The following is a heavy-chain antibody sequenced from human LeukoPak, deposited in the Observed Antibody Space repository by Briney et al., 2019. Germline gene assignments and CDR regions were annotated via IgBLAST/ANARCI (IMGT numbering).Heavy chain of an antibody. D-gene: IGHD1-20*01. CDR3: AIFLTGSNDGVFDY. V-gene: IGHV1-2*02. Sequence: GASVKVSCKASGYTFTGYYMHWVRQAPGQGLEWMGWVFPKNGGTKYAQSFQGRVTMTRDTSISTAYMELSRLRSDDTAVFYCAIFLTGSNDGVFDYWGQGTLVTVSS. J-gene: IGHJ4*02. CDR2: VFPKNGGT. CDR1: GYTFTGYY.